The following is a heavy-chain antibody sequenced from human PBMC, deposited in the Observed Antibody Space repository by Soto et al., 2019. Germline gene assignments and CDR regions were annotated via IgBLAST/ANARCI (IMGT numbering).Heavy chain of an antibody. V-gene: IGHV3-7*01. Sequence: EVQLVESGGGLVQPGGSLSLSCVDSGFTFSSYWMSWVRQAPVKGLEWVGNIKQEGSEENYVDSVKGRFTISRDNAKNSMYLQMNSLRAEDSAVYYWARIASSGRGWDVWGQGTTVVVSS. CDR3: ARIASSGRGWDV. CDR2: IKQEGSEE. J-gene: IGHJ6*02. D-gene: IGHD3-10*01. CDR1: GFTFSSYW.